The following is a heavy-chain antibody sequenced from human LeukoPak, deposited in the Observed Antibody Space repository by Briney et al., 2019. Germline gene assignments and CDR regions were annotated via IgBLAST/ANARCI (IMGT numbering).Heavy chain of an antibody. CDR2: ISSSGSTI. J-gene: IGHJ4*02. CDR3: ARDPGDGFDY. Sequence: QPGGSLRLXCAASGFTFSSYEMNWVRQAPGKGLEWVSYISSSGSTIYYADSVKGRFTISRDNAKNSLYLQMNSLRAEDTAVYYCARDPGDGFDYWGQGTLVTVSS. CDR1: GFTFSSYE. V-gene: IGHV3-48*03. D-gene: IGHD7-27*01.